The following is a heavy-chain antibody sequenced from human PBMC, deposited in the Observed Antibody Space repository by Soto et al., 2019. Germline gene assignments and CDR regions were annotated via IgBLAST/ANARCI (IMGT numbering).Heavy chain of an antibody. D-gene: IGHD1-26*01. CDR3: ARTPLRDGSYSLPRTFDS. Sequence: LSLTCTVSGGSTSNSNYHWGWIRQPPGKGLEWIGSIDHSGKTHQNPSLASRVTISVDTSKNQFSLKVRSVTAADTAVYYCARTPLRDGSYSLPRTFDSWGQGTLVTVSS. CDR1: GGSTSNSNYH. CDR2: IDHSGKT. J-gene: IGHJ4*02. V-gene: IGHV4-39*01.